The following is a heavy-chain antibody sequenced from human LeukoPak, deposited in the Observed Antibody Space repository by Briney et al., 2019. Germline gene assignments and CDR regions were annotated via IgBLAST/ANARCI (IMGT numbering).Heavy chain of an antibody. Sequence: GGSLRLSCAASGSTFSSYALSWVRQAPGKGLEGVSDISGSGGSTYYADSVKGRFTISRDNSKNTLYLQMNSLRAEDTAVYYCAKAPVSSGYYGYYFDYWGQGTLVTVSS. CDR3: AKAPVSSGYYGYYFDY. V-gene: IGHV3-23*01. CDR2: ISGSGGST. D-gene: IGHD3-22*01. CDR1: GSTFSSYA. J-gene: IGHJ4*02.